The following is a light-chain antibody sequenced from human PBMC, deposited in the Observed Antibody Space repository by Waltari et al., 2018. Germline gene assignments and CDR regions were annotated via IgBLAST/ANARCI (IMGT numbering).Light chain of an antibody. V-gene: IGLV1-40*01. J-gene: IGLJ2*01. CDR2: ENN. Sequence: CTGSGSTFGDYYVQWYQQLPGTAPKLVIYENNKRPSGVSARFSGSQSGSAASLTITGLQSEDEADYYCQSYDSSLHPHWCFGGGTRLTVL. CDR3: QSYDSSLHPHWC. CDR1: GSTFGDYY.